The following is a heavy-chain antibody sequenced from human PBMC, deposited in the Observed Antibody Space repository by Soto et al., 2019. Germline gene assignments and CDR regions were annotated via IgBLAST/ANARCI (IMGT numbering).Heavy chain of an antibody. CDR3: ASVAATNILVVMYEALEI. Sequence: QVQLVQSGAEVKKPGSSVKVSCKASGATLDTFINFGVTWVRRAPGQGLEWMGGIIPVFGTAHYAQKFQGRLTIRADESTRTAYMELSSLRSQDTAVYYCASVAATNILVVMYEALEIWGQGTMVTVSS. CDR2: IIPVFGTA. J-gene: IGHJ3*02. CDR1: GATLDTFINFG. D-gene: IGHD3-22*01. V-gene: IGHV1-69*12.